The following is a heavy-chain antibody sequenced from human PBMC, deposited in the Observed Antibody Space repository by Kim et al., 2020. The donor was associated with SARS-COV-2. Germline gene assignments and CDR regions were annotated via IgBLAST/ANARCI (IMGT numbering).Heavy chain of an antibody. CDR2: INPNSGGT. J-gene: IGHJ4*02. D-gene: IGHD6-6*01. Sequence: ASVKVSCKASGYTFTGYYMHWVRQAPGQGLEWMGRINPNSGGTNYAQKFQGRVTMTRDTSISTAYMELSRLRSDDTAVYYCARDRQRAQQLVYWGQGTLVTVSS. CDR3: ARDRQRAQQLVY. CDR1: GYTFTGYY. V-gene: IGHV1-2*06.